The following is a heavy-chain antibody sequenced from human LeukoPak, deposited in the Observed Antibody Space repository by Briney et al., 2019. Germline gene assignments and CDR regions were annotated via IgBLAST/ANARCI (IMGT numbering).Heavy chain of an antibody. CDR3: ARQPGAFYTYFDY. V-gene: IGHV3-66*04. J-gene: IGHJ4*02. D-gene: IGHD3-16*01. CDR1: GFTVSSNY. CDR2: IYSGGST. Sequence: PGGSLRLSCAASGFTVSSNYMSWVRQAPGKGLEWVSVIYSGGSTYYADSVKGRFTISRGNSKNTLYLQMNSLRAEDTAVYYCARQPGAFYTYFDYWGQGTLVTVSS.